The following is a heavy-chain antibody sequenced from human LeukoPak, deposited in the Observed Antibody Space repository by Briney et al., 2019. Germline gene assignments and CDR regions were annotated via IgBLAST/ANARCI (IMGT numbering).Heavy chain of an antibody. CDR3: AREEMVIPFDY. Sequence: PSETLSLTCTVSGGSISSSSYYWGWIRQPPGKGLEWIGSIYYSGSTYYNPSLKSRVTISVDTSKNQFSLKLSSVTAADTAVYYCAREEMVIPFDYWVQGTLVTVSS. CDR2: IYYSGST. CDR1: GGSISSSSYY. D-gene: IGHD3-22*01. J-gene: IGHJ4*02. V-gene: IGHV4-39*07.